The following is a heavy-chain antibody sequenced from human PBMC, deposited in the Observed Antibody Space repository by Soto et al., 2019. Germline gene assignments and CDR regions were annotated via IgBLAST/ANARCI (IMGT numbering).Heavy chain of an antibody. J-gene: IGHJ4*02. CDR2: IRNKANSYTT. D-gene: IGHD1-26*01. CDR3: VRGSEPKREFDF. CDR1: GFIFSDHY. Sequence: GGSLRLSCEASGFIFSDHYMDWVRQAPGKGLEWVGRIRNKANSYTTEYAASVRGRFTVSRDDSKNSLYLQMNSLKTEDTAVYHCVRGSEPKREFDFWGQGILVTVSS. V-gene: IGHV3-72*01.